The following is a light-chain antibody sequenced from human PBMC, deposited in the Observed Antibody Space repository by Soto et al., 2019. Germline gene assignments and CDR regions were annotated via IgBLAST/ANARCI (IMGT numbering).Light chain of an antibody. CDR2: DAS. J-gene: IGKJ1*01. Sequence: EIVMTQSPATLSVSPGERATLSCRASQSVNSNLVWYQQKPGQAPRLLIYDASTRATGIPGRFSGSGYGTEFTLPISSLQSEDFAVYYCQQYNNWLWTFGQGTKVEIK. V-gene: IGKV3-15*01. CDR3: QQYNNWLWT. CDR1: QSVNSN.